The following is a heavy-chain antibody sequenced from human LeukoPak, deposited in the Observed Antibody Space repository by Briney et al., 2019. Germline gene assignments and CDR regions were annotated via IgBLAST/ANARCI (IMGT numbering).Heavy chain of an antibody. J-gene: IGHJ6*02. Sequence: GESLQISCKGSGYSFTSYWIGWVRQMPGEGLEWMGIIYPGDSDTRYSPSFQGQVTISADKSISTAYLQWSSLKASDTAMYYCATYSYGYSYYYGMDVWGQGTTVTVSS. CDR2: IYPGDSDT. V-gene: IGHV5-51*01. CDR1: GYSFTSYW. CDR3: ATYSYGYSYYYGMDV. D-gene: IGHD5-18*01.